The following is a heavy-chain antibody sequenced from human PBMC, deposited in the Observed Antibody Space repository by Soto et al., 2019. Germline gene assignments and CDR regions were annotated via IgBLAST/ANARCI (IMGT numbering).Heavy chain of an antibody. CDR1: GGSISSGGYY. J-gene: IGHJ4*02. CDR3: ARTGYCSSTSCYGTYYFDY. CDR2: IYYSGST. V-gene: IGHV4-31*03. Sequence: QVQLQESGPGLVKPSQTLSLTCTVSGGSISSGGYYWSWIRQHPGKGLEWIGYIYYSGSTYYNPSLKSRVTISVETSKNQFSLKLSSVTAADTAVYYCARTGYCSSTSCYGTYYFDYWGQGTLVTVSS. D-gene: IGHD2-2*01.